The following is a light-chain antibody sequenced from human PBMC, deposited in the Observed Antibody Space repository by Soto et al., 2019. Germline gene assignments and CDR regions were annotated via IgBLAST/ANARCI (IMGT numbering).Light chain of an antibody. J-gene: IGKJ2*01. Sequence: DIQMTQSPSTLSAYVGERVTITCRASQSISPWLAWYQKKPGKAPNLLIYRASNLQTGLPSRFSGSRSWTDFTLTITSLQLAEFAAYYGQQYRSRPYTFGQGTKVEIE. CDR2: RAS. CDR3: QQYRSRPYT. CDR1: QSISPW. V-gene: IGKV1-5*03.